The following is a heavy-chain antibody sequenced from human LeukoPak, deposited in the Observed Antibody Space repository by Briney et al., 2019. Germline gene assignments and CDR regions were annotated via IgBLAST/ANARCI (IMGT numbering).Heavy chain of an antibody. CDR1: GGSITSDY. CDR2: FSYSGST. Sequence: SETLSLTCTMSGGSITSDYWSWIRQSPGKGLEWIGYFSYSGSTHYSPSLTSRVAISVDTSRNQLSLKLRSVTAADTAIYDCARADESLVYGMDVWGPGTTVIVSS. J-gene: IGHJ6*02. V-gene: IGHV4-59*08. CDR3: ARADESLVYGMDV.